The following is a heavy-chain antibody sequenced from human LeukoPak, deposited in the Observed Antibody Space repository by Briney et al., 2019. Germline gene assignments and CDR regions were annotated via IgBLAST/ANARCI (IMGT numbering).Heavy chain of an antibody. D-gene: IGHD6-19*01. J-gene: IGHJ3*02. CDR1: GYTFTSYD. V-gene: IGHV1-8*03. CDR3: ASESGYSSGWYWGDDAFDI. Sequence: ASVKVSCKASGYTFTSYDINWVRQATGQGLEWMGWMNPNSGNTGYAQKFQGRVTITRNTSISTAYMELSSLRSEDTAVYYCASESGYSSGWYWGDDAFDIWGQGTMVTVSS. CDR2: MNPNSGNT.